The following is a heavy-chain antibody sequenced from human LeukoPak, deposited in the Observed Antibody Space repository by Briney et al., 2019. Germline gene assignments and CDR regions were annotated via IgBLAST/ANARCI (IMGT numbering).Heavy chain of an antibody. CDR2: ISWDGGST. CDR3: AKAKQWLVRGSPFDY. D-gene: IGHD6-19*01. J-gene: IGHJ4*02. V-gene: IGHV3-43*01. Sequence: PGGSLRLSCAASGFTFDDYTMHWVRQAPGKGLEWVSLISWDGGSTYYADSVKGRFTISRDNSKNSLYLQMNSLRTEDTALYYCAKAKQWLVRGSPFDYWGQGTLVTVSS. CDR1: GFTFDDYT.